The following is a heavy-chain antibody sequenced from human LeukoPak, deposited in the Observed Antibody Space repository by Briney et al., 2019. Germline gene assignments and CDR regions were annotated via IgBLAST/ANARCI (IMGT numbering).Heavy chain of an antibody. D-gene: IGHD3-10*01. V-gene: IGHV1-3*01. J-gene: IGHJ3*02. CDR1: GYTFTSYA. Sequence: ASVKVSCKASGYTFTSYAMHWVRQAPGQRLEWMGWINAGNGNTKYSQKFQGRVTITRDTSASTAYMELSSLRSEDTAVYYCARDPASVLLWFGENAFDIWGQGTMVTVSS. CDR3: ARDPASVLLWFGENAFDI. CDR2: INAGNGNT.